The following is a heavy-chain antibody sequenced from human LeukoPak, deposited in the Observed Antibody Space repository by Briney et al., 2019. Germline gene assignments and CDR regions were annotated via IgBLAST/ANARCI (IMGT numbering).Heavy chain of an antibody. CDR1: GGSISSTSYY. Sequence: SETLSRTCTVSGGSISSTSYYWGWIRQPPGKGLEWIGTIYYSGSTYYNPSLKSRVTISVDTSENQFSLKLSSVTAADTAVYYCARQSGGMTTVTTDFDYWGQGTLVTVSS. J-gene: IGHJ4*02. D-gene: IGHD4-17*01. V-gene: IGHV4-39*01. CDR2: IYYSGST. CDR3: ARQSGGMTTVTTDFDY.